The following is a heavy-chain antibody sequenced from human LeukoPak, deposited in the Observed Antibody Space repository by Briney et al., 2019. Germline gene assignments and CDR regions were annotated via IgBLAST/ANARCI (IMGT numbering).Heavy chain of an antibody. V-gene: IGHV6-1*01. CDR3: ARLEVNIGYFDY. CDR1: GDSVSSNGAA. CDR2: TYYRSKWYN. Sequence: SQTLSLTCAISGDSVSSNGAAWNWIRQSPSRGLEWLGRTYYRSKWYNDYAVSVKSRITIHPDTSKNQFSLQLNSVPPEDTVVYYCARLEVNIGYFDYWGQGTLVTVSS. D-gene: IGHD3-22*01. J-gene: IGHJ4*02.